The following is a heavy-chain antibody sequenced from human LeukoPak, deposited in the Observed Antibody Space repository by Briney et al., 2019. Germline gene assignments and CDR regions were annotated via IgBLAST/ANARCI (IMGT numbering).Heavy chain of an antibody. CDR1: GFSFSNYG. CDR2: IRFDGSNT. V-gene: IGHV3-30*02. J-gene: IGHJ4*02. Sequence: PGGSLRLSCAASGFSFSNYGIHWVRQAPGKGLEWVTFIRFDGSNTYYADSVKGRFTISRDNSKNTLYLQMNSLRAEDTAVYYCARDRSYGSGSYYKSPFDYWGQGTLVTVSS. CDR3: ARDRSYGSGSYYKSPFDY. D-gene: IGHD3-10*01.